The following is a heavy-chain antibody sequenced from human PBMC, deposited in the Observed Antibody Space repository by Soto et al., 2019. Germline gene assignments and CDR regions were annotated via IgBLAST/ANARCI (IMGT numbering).Heavy chain of an antibody. V-gene: IGHV4-39*01. D-gene: IGHD2-2*01. CDR1: VRSISSSSYY. J-gene: IGHJ6*02. Sequence: SETLSLACTVSVRSISSSSYYWGWILQPPGKGREGIGSIYYSGSTYYNPSLKSRVTISVDTSKNQFSLKLSSVTAADTAVYYCASGKVVPAAYGSYYYYYYGMDVWGQGTTVTVSS. CDR2: IYYSGST. CDR3: ASGKVVPAAYGSYYYYYYGMDV.